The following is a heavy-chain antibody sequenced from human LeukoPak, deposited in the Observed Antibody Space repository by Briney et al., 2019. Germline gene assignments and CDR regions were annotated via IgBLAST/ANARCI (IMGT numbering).Heavy chain of an antibody. CDR3: ARDRIVGAEDDAFGI. V-gene: IGHV1-18*01. D-gene: IGHD1-26*01. J-gene: IGHJ3*02. Sequence: ASVKASCKASGYTFTSYGISWVRQAPGQGLEWMGWISGYNGNTNYAQKLQGRVTMTTDTSTSTAYIELRSLRSDDTAVYYCARDRIVGAEDDAFGIWGQGTMVTVSS. CDR1: GYTFTSYG. CDR2: ISGYNGNT.